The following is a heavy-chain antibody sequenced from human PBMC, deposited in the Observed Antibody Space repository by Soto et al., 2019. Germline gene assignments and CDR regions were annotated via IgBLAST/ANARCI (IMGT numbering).Heavy chain of an antibody. Sequence: SETLSLTCIVSGDSISSSSYFWGWIRQPPGKGLEWIGSIYHTGTTYYNPSLESLVSMSVDTSKNLFSLRLTSVTAADSAVYYCARRNPSSPYFDFWGQGTLVTVSS. D-gene: IGHD4-4*01. V-gene: IGHV4-39*01. CDR2: IYHTGTT. CDR1: GDSISSSSYF. CDR3: ARRNPSSPYFDF. J-gene: IGHJ4*02.